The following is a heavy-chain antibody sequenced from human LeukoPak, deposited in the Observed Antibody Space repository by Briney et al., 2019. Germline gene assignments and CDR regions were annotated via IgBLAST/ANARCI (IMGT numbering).Heavy chain of an antibody. CDR2: TYYRSEWYY. Sequence: SGPGLVKPSQTLSLTCAISGDSVSSNSAAWNWIRQSPSGGLEWLGRTYYRSEWYYDYATSVKGRITINPDTSKNQFSLQLSSVTSEDTAVYYCAQSYSVRWGPESYYYFSVAVWGKGPTITVSS. CDR3: AQSYSVRWGPESYYYFSVAV. CDR1: GDSVSSNSAA. V-gene: IGHV6-1*01. D-gene: IGHD3-16*01. J-gene: IGHJ6*03.